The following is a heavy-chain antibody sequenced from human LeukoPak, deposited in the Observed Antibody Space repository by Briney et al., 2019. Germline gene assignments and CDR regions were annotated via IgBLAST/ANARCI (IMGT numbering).Heavy chain of an antibody. CDR2: ISAYNGNT. D-gene: IGHD3-22*01. Sequence: GASVKVSCKASGYTFTSNGISWVRQAPGQGLEWMGWISAYNGNTNYAQNLQGRVTMTTDTSTSTAYMELRSLRSDDTAVYYCARVSSGYYRDAFDIWGQGTMVTVSS. CDR3: ARVSSGYYRDAFDI. J-gene: IGHJ3*02. V-gene: IGHV1-18*01. CDR1: GYTFTSNG.